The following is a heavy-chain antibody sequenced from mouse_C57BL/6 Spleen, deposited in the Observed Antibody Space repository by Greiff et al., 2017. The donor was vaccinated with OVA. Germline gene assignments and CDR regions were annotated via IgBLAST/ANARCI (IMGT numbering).Heavy chain of an antibody. J-gene: IGHJ2*01. CDR1: GYAFTNYL. V-gene: IGHV1-54*01. CDR2: INPGSGGT. CDR3: ARSGYYGNPYYFDY. D-gene: IGHD2-1*01. Sequence: VQLQQSGAELVRPGTSVKVSCKASGYAFTNYLIEWVKQRPGQGLEWIGVINPGSGGTNYNEKFKGKATLTADKSSSTAYMQLSSLTSEDSAVYFCARSGYYGNPYYFDYWGQGTTLTVSS.